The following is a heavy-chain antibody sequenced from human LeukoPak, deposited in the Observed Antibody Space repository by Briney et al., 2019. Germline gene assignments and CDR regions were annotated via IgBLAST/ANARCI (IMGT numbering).Heavy chain of an antibody. J-gene: IGHJ4*02. Sequence: PGGSLRLSCAASGFTFSSYGMHWVRQAPGKGLEWVAVIWYDGSNKYYADSVKGRFTISRDNSKNTLYLQMNSLRAEDTAVYYCARGPDYYGSGSYYWTDYWGQGTLVPVSS. CDR2: IWYDGSNK. CDR3: ARGPDYYGSGSYYWTDY. D-gene: IGHD3-10*01. V-gene: IGHV3-33*01. CDR1: GFTFSSYG.